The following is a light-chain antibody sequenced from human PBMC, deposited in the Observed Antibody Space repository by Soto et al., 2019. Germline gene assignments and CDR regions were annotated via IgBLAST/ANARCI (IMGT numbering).Light chain of an antibody. CDR3: SSYTTSNTRQIV. V-gene: IGLV2-14*03. Sequence: LAQRASGSGSPGQSITISCTGTSSDVGGYNYVSWYQHHPGKAPKLIIYDVTNRPSGVSNPFSGSKSGNTASLTISGLQPEDEADYYCSSYTTSNTRQIVFGTGTKVTVL. CDR2: DVT. J-gene: IGLJ1*01. CDR1: SSDVGGYNY.